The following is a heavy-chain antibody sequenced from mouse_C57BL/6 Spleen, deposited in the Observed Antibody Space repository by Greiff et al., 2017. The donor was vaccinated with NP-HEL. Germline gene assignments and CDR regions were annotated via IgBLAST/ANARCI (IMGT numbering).Heavy chain of an antibody. CDR2: IDPSDSET. CDR1: GYTFTSYW. J-gene: IGHJ1*03. Sequence: LVESGAELVRPGSSVKLSCKASGYTFTSYWMHWVKQRPIQGLEWIGNIDPSDSETHYNQKFKDKATLTVDKSSSTAYMQLSSLTSEDSAVYYCARRGLHWYFDVWGTGTTVTVSS. V-gene: IGHV1-52*01. CDR3: ARRGLHWYFDV. D-gene: IGHD3-3*01.